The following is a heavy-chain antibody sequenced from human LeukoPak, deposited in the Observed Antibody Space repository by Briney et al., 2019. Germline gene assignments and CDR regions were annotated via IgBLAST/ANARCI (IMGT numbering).Heavy chain of an antibody. V-gene: IGHV4-59*01. CDR3: ARHVGAVALSPIDY. CDR2: IYYSGST. D-gene: IGHD6-19*01. CDR1: GGSISSYY. Sequence: SETLSLTCDVSGGSISSYYWSWIRQPPGKGLEWIGYIYYSGSTNYNPSLKSRVTISVDTSKNQFSLKLSSVTAADTAVYYCARHVGAVALSPIDYWGQGTLVTVSS. J-gene: IGHJ4*02.